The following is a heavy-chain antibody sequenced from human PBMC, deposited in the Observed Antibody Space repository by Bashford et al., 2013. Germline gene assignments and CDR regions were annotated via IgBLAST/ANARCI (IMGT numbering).Heavy chain of an antibody. CDR1: GFPFSNYG. CDR2: IWDHGRDQ. V-gene: IGHV3-33*08. Sequence: GSLRLSCAASGFPFSNYGMHWVRQAPGEGLDWVALIWDHGRDQRYADSVKGRFTISRDNSKNTLYLQMNNLRSEDTAMYYCASEYSRSSGEYFHYVGPGRRGHRLL. CDR3: ASEYSRSSGEYFHY. D-gene: IGHD6-6*01. J-gene: IGHJ1*01.